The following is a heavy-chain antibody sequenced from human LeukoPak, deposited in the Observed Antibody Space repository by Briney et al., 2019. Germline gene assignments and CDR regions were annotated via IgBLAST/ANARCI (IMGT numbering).Heavy chain of an antibody. CDR3: ARDPGDSSGYLSQSDY. J-gene: IGHJ4*02. D-gene: IGHD3-22*01. CDR1: GYTFTGYY. V-gene: IGHV1-2*02. CDR2: INPNSGDT. Sequence: GASVKVPCKTSGYTFTGYYMHWVRQAPGQGLEWMGWINPNSGDTNYAQKFQGRVTMTRDTSISTAYMELSRLISDDTAVYYCARDPGDSSGYLSQSDYWGQGTLVTVSS.